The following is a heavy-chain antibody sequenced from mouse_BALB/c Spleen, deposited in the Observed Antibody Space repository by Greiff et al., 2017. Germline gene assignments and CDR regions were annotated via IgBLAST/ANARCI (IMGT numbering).Heavy chain of an antibody. CDR3: ASTYYRYDGAMDY. CDR1: GFSLTSYG. J-gene: IGHJ4*01. CDR2: IWAGGST. Sequence: VQVVESGPGLVAPSQSLSITCTVSGFSLTSYGVHWVRQPPGKGLEWLGVIWAGGSTNYNSALMSRLSISKANSKGQVFLKMNSLQTDDIAMYYCASTYYRYDGAMDYWGQGTSVTVSS. V-gene: IGHV2-9*02. D-gene: IGHD2-14*01.